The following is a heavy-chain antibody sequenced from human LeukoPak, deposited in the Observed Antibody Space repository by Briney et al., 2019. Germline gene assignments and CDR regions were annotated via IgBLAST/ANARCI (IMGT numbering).Heavy chain of an antibody. J-gene: IGHJ4*02. CDR3: ARLNLAVGGIDYSDS. V-gene: IGHV4-4*09. CDR1: GGSISEYS. Sequence: SETLSLTCTVSGGSISEYSWSWIRQPPGRGLEWVAYIYNSGITNYKPSLESRVTISLHTSENQFSLKVSSVTAADTAVYYCARLNLAVGGIDYSDSWGQGTLVTVSS. CDR2: IYNSGIT. D-gene: IGHD6-19*01.